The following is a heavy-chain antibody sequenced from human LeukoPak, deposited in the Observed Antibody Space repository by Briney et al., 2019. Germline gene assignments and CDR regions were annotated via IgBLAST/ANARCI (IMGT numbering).Heavy chain of an antibody. CDR1: GYTFTDHY. Sequence: ASVKVSCKASGYTFTDHYAHWVRQAPGQGLEWLGWINPNSGVTNYAQKFQGRVTMTRDTSISTAYMELSSLRSDDTAVYYCARDLHPPGIASAGLHYWGQGTLVTISS. J-gene: IGHJ4*02. D-gene: IGHD6-13*01. V-gene: IGHV1-2*02. CDR2: INPNSGVT. CDR3: ARDLHPPGIASAGLHY.